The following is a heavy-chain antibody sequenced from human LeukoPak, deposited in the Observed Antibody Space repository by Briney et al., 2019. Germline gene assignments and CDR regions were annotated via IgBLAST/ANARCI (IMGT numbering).Heavy chain of an antibody. CDR2: IIPIFGTA. D-gene: IGHD2-2*01. Sequence: SVKVSCKASGGTFSSYAISWVRQAPGQGLEWMGGIIPIFGTANYAQKFQGRVTITTDESTSTAYMELSSLRSEDTAVYYCARGRYQLLSASDIWGQGTMVTVSS. V-gene: IGHV1-69*05. CDR3: ARGRYQLLSASDI. CDR1: GGTFSSYA. J-gene: IGHJ3*02.